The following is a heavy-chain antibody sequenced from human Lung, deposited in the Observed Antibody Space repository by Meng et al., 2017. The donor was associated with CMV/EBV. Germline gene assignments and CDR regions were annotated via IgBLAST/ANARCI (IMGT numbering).Heavy chain of an antibody. D-gene: IGHD3-16*01. J-gene: IGHJ2*01. V-gene: IGHV1-2*02. CDR2: MNPKSGGA. CDR3: AREGLVGDLRYFDL. Sequence: QVQLVQSGKEVKKPGASVKVSCKGSGYSFTDYHIHWVRQAPGQGLEWMGWMNPKSGGANYAQKFQGRVTMTRDTSISTAYMELSRLRSDDTAVYYCAREGLVGDLRYFDLWGRGTLVTVSS. CDR1: GYSFTDYH.